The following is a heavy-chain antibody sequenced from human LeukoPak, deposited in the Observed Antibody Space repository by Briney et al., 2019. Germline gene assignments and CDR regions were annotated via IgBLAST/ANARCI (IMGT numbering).Heavy chain of an antibody. D-gene: IGHD3-22*01. Sequence: PGGSLRLSCAASGFTFSSYAMSWVRQAPGKGLEWVSSISGSGNRTYYADSVKGRFTISRDNSKNTLYLQMNSLRAEDTAVYYCAKSPYYYDSSGSAYWGQGTLVTVSS. V-gene: IGHV3-23*01. CDR1: GFTFSSYA. J-gene: IGHJ4*02. CDR2: ISGSGNRT. CDR3: AKSPYYYDSSGSAY.